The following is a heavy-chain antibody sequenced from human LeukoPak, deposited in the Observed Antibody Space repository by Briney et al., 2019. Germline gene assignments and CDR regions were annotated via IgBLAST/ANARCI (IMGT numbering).Heavy chain of an antibody. J-gene: IGHJ6*03. D-gene: IGHD6-19*01. Sequence: PSETLSLTCTVSGGSISSYYWSWIRQPPGKGLEWIGSIYHSGSTCYNPSLKSRVTISVDTSKNQFSLKLSSVTAADTAVYYCARDGGQYSSGWYEGYYYYMDVWGKGTTVTVSS. V-gene: IGHV4-38-2*02. CDR1: GGSISSYY. CDR3: ARDGGQYSSGWYEGYYYYMDV. CDR2: IYHSGST.